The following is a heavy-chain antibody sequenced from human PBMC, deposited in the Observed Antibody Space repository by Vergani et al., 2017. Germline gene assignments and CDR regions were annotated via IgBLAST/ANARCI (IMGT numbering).Heavy chain of an antibody. CDR3: ARGDYGILTGYRY. Sequence: QVQVVPSRAEVKKSGASVKVSCKTSGYTFSNYYMHWVRQAPGQGLEWMGIINPSGGHTNYAQKFQGRVTMTRDTSTSTVYMELSSLRSEDTAIYYCARGDYGILTGYRYWGQGTLVTVSA. CDR2: INPSGGHT. D-gene: IGHD3-9*01. V-gene: IGHV1-46*03. CDR1: GYTFSNYY. J-gene: IGHJ4*02.